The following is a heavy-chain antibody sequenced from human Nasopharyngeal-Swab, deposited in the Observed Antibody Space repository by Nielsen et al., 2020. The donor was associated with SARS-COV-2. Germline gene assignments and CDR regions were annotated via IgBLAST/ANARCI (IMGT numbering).Heavy chain of an antibody. CDR1: GGSISSSSYY. Sequence: SETLSLTCTVSGGSISSSSYYWGWIRQPPGKGLEWIGSIYYSGSTYYNPSLKSRVTISVDTSKNQFSLQLNSVTPEDTAVYYCARSGSRFDYWGQGTLVTVSS. D-gene: IGHD1-26*01. J-gene: IGHJ4*02. CDR3: ARSGSRFDY. V-gene: IGHV4-39*07. CDR2: IYYSGST.